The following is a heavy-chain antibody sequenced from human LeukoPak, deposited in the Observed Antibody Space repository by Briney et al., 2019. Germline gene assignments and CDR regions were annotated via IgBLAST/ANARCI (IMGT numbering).Heavy chain of an antibody. CDR3: ARHYFSTLTTLLRGVKKQKSRFDP. CDR1: GVSISSYY. CDR2: IYFSGST. Sequence: SETLSLTCTVSGVSISSYYWSWIRQPPGKGLEWIGYIYFSGSTNYNPSLKSRVTISVDTSKNQFSLKLSSVTAADTAVYYCARHYFSTLTTLLRGVKKQKSRFDPWGQGTLVTVSS. J-gene: IGHJ5*02. D-gene: IGHD4-17*01. V-gene: IGHV4-59*08.